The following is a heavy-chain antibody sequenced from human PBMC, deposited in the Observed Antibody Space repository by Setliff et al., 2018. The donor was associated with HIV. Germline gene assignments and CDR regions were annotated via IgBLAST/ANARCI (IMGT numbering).Heavy chain of an antibody. CDR2: ISGSGGNT. Sequence: GGSLRLSCAASGFTFSSYAMSWVRQAPERGLEWVSAISGSGGNTNYADSVKGRFTISRDNAKYSLYLQMNTLRVEDTAVYYCMYGGRTATTHWGQGTLVTVPQ. J-gene: IGHJ4*02. V-gene: IGHV3-23*01. D-gene: IGHD4-17*01. CDR3: MYGGRTATTH. CDR1: GFTFSSYA.